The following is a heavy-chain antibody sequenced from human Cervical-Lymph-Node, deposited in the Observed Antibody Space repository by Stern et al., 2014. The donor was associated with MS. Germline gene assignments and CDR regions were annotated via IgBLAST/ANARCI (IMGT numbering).Heavy chain of an antibody. CDR2: IYPDDSDI. CDR1: GYTFTNNW. D-gene: IGHD1-1*01. Sequence: VQLVQSGAEVKKPGESLKISCKGSGYTFTNNWIAWVRQMPGKGLEWMGIIYPDDSDIRYSPSLQGQVTISADKSISTSFLPRRSLKAGDSAVYYCARPPPRRKWDDPNYGMDVWGQGTTVTVSS. CDR3: ARPPPRRKWDDPNYGMDV. J-gene: IGHJ6*02. V-gene: IGHV5-51*03.